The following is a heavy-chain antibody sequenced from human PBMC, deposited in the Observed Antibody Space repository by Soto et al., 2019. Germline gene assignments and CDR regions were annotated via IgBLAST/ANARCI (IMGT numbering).Heavy chain of an antibody. CDR2: IYHSGST. CDR3: ARDDHIVVVPTSLGAMDI. D-gene: IGHD2-2*01. V-gene: IGHV4-4*02. Sequence: SSETLSLTCAVYGGSISSNKWWSWVRQPPGKGLEWIGEIYHSGSTNYNPSLKSRVTISLDKSKNQFSLKLTSVTAADSAVYYCARDDHIVVVPTSLGAMDIWGQGTTVTVSS. J-gene: IGHJ6*02. CDR1: GGSISSNKW.